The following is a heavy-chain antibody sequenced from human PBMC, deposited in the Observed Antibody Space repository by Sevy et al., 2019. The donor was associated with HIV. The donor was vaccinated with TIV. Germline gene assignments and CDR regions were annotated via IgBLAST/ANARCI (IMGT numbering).Heavy chain of an antibody. J-gene: IGHJ5*02. Sequence: GGSLRLSCAASGFTFSSYAMSWVRQAPGKGLEWVSSISSSSSYIYYADSVKGRFTISRDNAKNSLYLQMNSLRAEDTAVYYCARAPPPGIAAAGADPWGQGTLVTVSS. CDR1: GFTFSSYA. D-gene: IGHD6-13*01. CDR2: ISSSSSYI. CDR3: ARAPPPGIAAAGADP. V-gene: IGHV3-21*01.